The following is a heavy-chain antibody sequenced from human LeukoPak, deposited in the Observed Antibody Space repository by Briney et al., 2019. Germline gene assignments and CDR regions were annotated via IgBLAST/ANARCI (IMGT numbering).Heavy chain of an antibody. V-gene: IGHV3-23*01. CDR2: FTDSFSGSGGST. Sequence: GGSLRLSCAASEFTFSNYAMNWVRQAPGKGLEWVTGFTDSFSGSGGSTQYADSVKGRFTISRDNSKNTLYLQMNSLRAEDTAVYYCAKGKINHEGAFDIWGQGTMVTVSS. CDR1: EFTFSNYA. J-gene: IGHJ3*02. CDR3: AKGKINHEGAFDI.